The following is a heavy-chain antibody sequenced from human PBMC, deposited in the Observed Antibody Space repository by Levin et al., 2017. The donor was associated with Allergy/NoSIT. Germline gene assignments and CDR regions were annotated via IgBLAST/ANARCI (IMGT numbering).Heavy chain of an antibody. CDR2: IYNSGST. D-gene: IGHD3-22*01. CDR1: GASTSNNY. CDR3: ARGPPYDNSGYYAKGVID. Sequence: SETLSLTCAVSGASTSNNYWSWIRQPPGRGLEWIGHIYNSGSTNYNPSLKSRVTISVDTSKNQFSLRLSSVPAADTAVYYCARGPPYDNSGYYAKGVIDWGQGTLVTVSS. V-gene: IGHV4-59*12. J-gene: IGHJ4*02.